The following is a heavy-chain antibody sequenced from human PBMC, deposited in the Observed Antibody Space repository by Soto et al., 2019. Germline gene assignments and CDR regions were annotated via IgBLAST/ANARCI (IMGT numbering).Heavy chain of an antibody. CDR3: ARGWYYFDV. CDR2: IYYGGTT. Sequence: SETLSLTCDVSVEPMTGGYYWGWIRQSPGKGLEWIGSIYYGGTTYYNPSLRSRLAISIDTSKNQFSLRLSSVTAADTALYYCARGWYYFDVWGQGTLVTVSS. V-gene: IGHV4-38-2*01. CDR1: VEPMTGGYY. D-gene: IGHD2-15*01. J-gene: IGHJ4*02.